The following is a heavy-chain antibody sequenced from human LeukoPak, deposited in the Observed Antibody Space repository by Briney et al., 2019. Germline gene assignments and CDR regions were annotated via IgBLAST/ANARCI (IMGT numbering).Heavy chain of an antibody. CDR3: AKPGGSYLDY. J-gene: IGHJ4*02. Sequence: GGSLRLSCAASGFTFSSYGMHWVCQAPGKGLEWVAVISYHGSEKYFADSVKGRFTISRENSRNTLYLQMNSLRPEDTAVYYCAKPGGSYLDYWGRGTLVTVTS. CDR1: GFTFSSYG. D-gene: IGHD3-16*01. V-gene: IGHV3-30*18. CDR2: ISYHGSEK.